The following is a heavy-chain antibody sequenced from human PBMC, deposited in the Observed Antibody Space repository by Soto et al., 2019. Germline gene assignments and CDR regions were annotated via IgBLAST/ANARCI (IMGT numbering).Heavy chain of an antibody. V-gene: IGHV4-39*01. CDR2: MYYSGST. CDR3: AVVDSTGNWFDP. J-gene: IGHJ5*02. CDR1: GGSISSSDFY. D-gene: IGHD6-25*01. Sequence: QLQLQESGPGLVKPSETLSLTCTVSGGSISSSDFYWGWLRQTPGKGLEFIGSMYYSGSTYYNPSLKSRLTISVDTSKNQCTLKLISVTAADTAVYYCAVVDSTGNWFDPWGEGARVTVSS.